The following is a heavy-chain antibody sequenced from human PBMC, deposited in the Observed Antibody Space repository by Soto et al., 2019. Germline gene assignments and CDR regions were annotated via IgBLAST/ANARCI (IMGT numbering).Heavy chain of an antibody. D-gene: IGHD1-26*01. CDR1: GGSISSSSYY. V-gene: IGHV4-39*01. Sequence: PSETLSLTCTVSGGSISSSSYYWGWIRRPPGKGLEWIGSIYYSGYTYYNPSLKSRVTISVDTSKNQFSLKLSSVTAADTAVYYCARHVGSYYFSGYWGQGTLVTVSS. J-gene: IGHJ4*02. CDR3: ARHVGSYYFSGY. CDR2: IYYSGYT.